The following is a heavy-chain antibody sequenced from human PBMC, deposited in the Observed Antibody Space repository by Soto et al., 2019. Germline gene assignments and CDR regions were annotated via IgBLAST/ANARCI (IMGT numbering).Heavy chain of an antibody. V-gene: IGHV1-69*12. D-gene: IGHD2-15*01. CDR1: GGTFSSYA. Sequence: QVQLVQSGAEVKKPGSSVKVSCKASGGTFSSYAISWVRQAPGQGLEWMGGIIPIFGTANYAQKFQGRVTITADESTSTAYMELSSLRSEDTAVYYCARPTGYCSGGSCYQSGYFQHWGQGTLVTVSS. J-gene: IGHJ1*01. CDR2: IIPIFGTA. CDR3: ARPTGYCSGGSCYQSGYFQH.